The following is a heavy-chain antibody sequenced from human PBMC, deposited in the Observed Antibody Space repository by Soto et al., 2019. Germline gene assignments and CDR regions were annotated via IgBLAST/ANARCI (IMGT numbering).Heavy chain of an antibody. D-gene: IGHD3-10*01. CDR3: TTGPMVRGVMLY. Sequence: ESGGGLVKPGGSLRLSCAASGFTFTNAWMSWVRQAPGKGLEWVGRIKSKTDGGTTDYAAPVKGRFTISRDDSKNTLYLQMNSLKTEDTAVYYCTTGPMVRGVMLYWGQGTLVTVSS. CDR2: IKSKTDGGTT. J-gene: IGHJ4*02. V-gene: IGHV3-15*01. CDR1: GFTFTNAW.